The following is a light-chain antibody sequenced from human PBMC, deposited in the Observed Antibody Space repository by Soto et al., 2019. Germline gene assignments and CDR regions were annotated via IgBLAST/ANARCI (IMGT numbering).Light chain of an antibody. Sequence: DIQMPQPPSSLSASVEARATITCRAGQSITTYLNWYQQKPGKAPNLLIYAASNLQSGVPSRFSGSGSGTDFTLTISSLQPGDFATYFCEQSYNTPHTFGQGTKLEIK. CDR3: EQSYNTPHT. CDR1: QSITTY. J-gene: IGKJ2*01. V-gene: IGKV1-39*01. CDR2: AAS.